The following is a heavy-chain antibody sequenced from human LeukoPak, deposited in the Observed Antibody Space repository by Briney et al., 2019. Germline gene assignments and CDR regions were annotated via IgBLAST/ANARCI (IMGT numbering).Heavy chain of an antibody. CDR1: GGSISSSSYY. V-gene: IGHV4-39*01. CDR3: ARRLGIAAAGRYFDY. CDR2: IYYSGST. Sequence: PSETLSLTCTVSGGSISSSSYYWGWIRQPPGKGLEWIGSIYYSGSTYYNPSLKSRVTISVDTSKNQFSLKLSSVTAADTAVYYCARRLGIAAAGRYFDYWGQGTLVTVSS. J-gene: IGHJ4*02. D-gene: IGHD6-13*01.